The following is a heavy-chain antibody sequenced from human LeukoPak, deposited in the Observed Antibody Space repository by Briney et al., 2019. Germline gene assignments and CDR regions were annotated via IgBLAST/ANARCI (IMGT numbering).Heavy chain of an antibody. CDR1: GFTFSSYE. CDR2: ISSSGSTI. CDR3: AELGITMIGGV. D-gene: IGHD3-10*02. V-gene: IGHV3-48*03. Sequence: GGSLRLSCAASGFTFSSYEMNLVRQAPGKGLEWVSYISSSGSTIYYADSVKGRFTISRDNAKNSLYLQMNSLRAEDTAVYYCAELGITMIGGVWGKGTAVTISS. J-gene: IGHJ6*04.